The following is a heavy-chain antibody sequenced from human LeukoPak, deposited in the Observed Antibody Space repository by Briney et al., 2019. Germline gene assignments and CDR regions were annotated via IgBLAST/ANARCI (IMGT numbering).Heavy chain of an antibody. CDR3: ARGVKVVPARFDP. D-gene: IGHD2-2*01. V-gene: IGHV4-34*01. Sequence: SETLSLTCAVYGGSFSGYYWSWIRQPPGKGLEWIGEINHSGSANYNPSLKSRVTISVDTSKNQFSLKLSSVTAADTAVYYCARGVKVVPARFDPWGQGTLVTVSS. CDR2: INHSGSA. CDR1: GGSFSGYY. J-gene: IGHJ5*02.